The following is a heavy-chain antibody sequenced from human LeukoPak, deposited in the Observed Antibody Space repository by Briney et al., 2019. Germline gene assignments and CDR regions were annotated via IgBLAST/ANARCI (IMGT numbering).Heavy chain of an antibody. V-gene: IGHV4-34*01. J-gene: IGHJ4*02. CDR2: INHSGST. Sequence: PSETLSLTCAVYGGSFSGYYWSWIRQPPGKGLEWIGEINHSGSTNYNPSLKSRVTISVDTSKNQFSLKLSSVTAADTAVYYCARVGVTTGFFFDYWGQGTLSPSPQ. CDR3: ARVGVTTGFFFDY. CDR1: GGSFSGYY. D-gene: IGHD4-17*01.